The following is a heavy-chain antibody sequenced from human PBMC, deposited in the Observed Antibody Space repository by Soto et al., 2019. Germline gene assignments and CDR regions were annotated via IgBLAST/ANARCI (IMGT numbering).Heavy chain of an antibody. J-gene: IGHJ4*02. D-gene: IGHD2-15*01. Sequence: QVQLVQSGAELKTPGASVKVSCEASGYTFTSYGISWVRQAPGQGLEWMGWSSADNGNTNYAQKCQGRVTMTTDTTTSTADVELRSLRSDDTAVYYCARDYCSGGSCYGVDYWGQGTLVTVSS. CDR2: SSADNGNT. V-gene: IGHV1-18*01. CDR1: GYTFTSYG. CDR3: ARDYCSGGSCYGVDY.